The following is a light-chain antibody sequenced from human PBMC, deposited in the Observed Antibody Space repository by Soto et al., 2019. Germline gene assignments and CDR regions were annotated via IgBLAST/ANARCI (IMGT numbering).Light chain of an antibody. CDR1: QSLLSCSNSKNY. J-gene: IGKJ4*01. CDR3: HQYHSSPPT. V-gene: IGKV4-1*01. Sequence: DIVMTQSPDSLAVSLGERATINCKSSQSLLSCSNSKNYLSWYQQKPGQAPKALIYWASTRESGVPDRFSGSGSGTDFTLSISSLQAEDVAVYYCHQYHSSPPTFGGGTKVEIK. CDR2: WAS.